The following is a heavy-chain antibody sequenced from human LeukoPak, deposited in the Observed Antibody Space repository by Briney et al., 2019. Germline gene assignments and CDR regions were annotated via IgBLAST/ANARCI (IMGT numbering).Heavy chain of an antibody. CDR2: IWYDGSNK. CDR1: GFTFSSYG. V-gene: IGHV3-33*01. CDR3: AREEGIVVVPAATY. Sequence: PGRSLRLSCAASGFTFSSYGMHWVRQAPGKGLERVAVIWYDGSNKYYADSVNGRFTISRDNSKNTLYLQMNSLRAEDTAVYYCAREEGIVVVPAATYWGQGTLVTVSS. D-gene: IGHD2-2*01. J-gene: IGHJ4*02.